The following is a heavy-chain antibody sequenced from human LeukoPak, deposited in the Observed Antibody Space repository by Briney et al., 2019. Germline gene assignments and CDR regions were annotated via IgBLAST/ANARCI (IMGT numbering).Heavy chain of an antibody. D-gene: IGHD4-17*01. V-gene: IGHV5-51*01. Sequence: GASLQISGEGSGSIFTSYWIGGGRGLPGKGVEWMGIIYPGDYDNKYSPAFQGQVTISDDQSISTAYLQWSSLKASDTAVYYCVTVTAYRVDYWGQGTLVTVSS. J-gene: IGHJ4*02. CDR1: GSIFTSYW. CDR3: VTVTAYRVDY. CDR2: IYPGDYDN.